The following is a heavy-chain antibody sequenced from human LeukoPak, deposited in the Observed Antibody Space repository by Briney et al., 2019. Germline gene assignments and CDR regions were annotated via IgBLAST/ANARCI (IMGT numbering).Heavy chain of an antibody. CDR2: IWYDGSNK. J-gene: IGHJ4*02. D-gene: IGHD1-1*01. Sequence: GRSLSLSCAASGFTFSSYGMHWVRQAPGKGLEWVAVIWYDGSNKYYADSVKGRFTISRDNSKNTLYLQMNSLRAEDTAVYYCARDNEYYFDYWGQGTLVTVSS. CDR3: ARDNEYYFDY. V-gene: IGHV3-33*01. CDR1: GFTFSSYG.